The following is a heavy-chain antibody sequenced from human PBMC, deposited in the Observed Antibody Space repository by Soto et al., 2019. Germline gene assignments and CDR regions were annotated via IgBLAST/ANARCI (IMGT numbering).Heavy chain of an antibody. CDR3: AKDRRAGGNSAFYFDF. D-gene: IGHD3-16*01. CDR2: ISATGGGT. V-gene: IGHV3-23*01. Sequence: GGSLRLSCAASGFKFSNYAVSWVRQAPGKGLEWVSLISATGGGTYYADSVKGRFTISRDNSHNTLYLQVHSLTAEVTAVYYCAKDRRAGGNSAFYFDFWGQGAQVTVSS. J-gene: IGHJ4*02. CDR1: GFKFSNYA.